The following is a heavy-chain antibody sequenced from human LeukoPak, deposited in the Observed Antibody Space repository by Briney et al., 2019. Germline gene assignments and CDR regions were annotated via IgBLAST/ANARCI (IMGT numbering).Heavy chain of an antibody. J-gene: IGHJ4*02. CDR3: AITGGPTVTAFDL. Sequence: PGGSLRLSCVASGFIFRNYWMSWVRQAPGKGLEWVANINHDGGDKNYVDSVKGRFTISRGNAKSSLYLQMNSLRVEDTAVYYCAITGGPTVTAFDLWGQGILVTVSS. V-gene: IGHV3-7*02. CDR1: GFIFRNYW. CDR2: INHDGGDK. D-gene: IGHD4-11*01.